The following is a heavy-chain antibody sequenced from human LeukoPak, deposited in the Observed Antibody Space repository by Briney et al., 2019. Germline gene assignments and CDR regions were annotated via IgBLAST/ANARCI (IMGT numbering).Heavy chain of an antibody. CDR2: VHLDGRT. CDR3: AREGGFYRPLDY. Sequence: GSLRLSCAASGFTYSRYWMHWVRQPPGKGLEWIGEVHLDGRTNYNPSLKSRLIMSVDLPENHISLKLTSVTAADTAVYYCAREGGFYRPLDYSGQGTLVTVSS. D-gene: IGHD3-3*01. V-gene: IGHV4-4*02. J-gene: IGHJ4*02. CDR1: GFTYSRYW.